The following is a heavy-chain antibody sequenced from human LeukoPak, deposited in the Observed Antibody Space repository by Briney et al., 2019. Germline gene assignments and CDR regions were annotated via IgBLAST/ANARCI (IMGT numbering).Heavy chain of an antibody. V-gene: IGHV4-61*02. Sequence: ASETLSLTCTVSGGSISSGSYCWSWIRQPAGKGLEWIGRIYTSGSTNYNPSLKSRVTMSVDTSKNQFSLKLSSVTAADTAVYYCASSSHFWPWRDYWGQGTLVTVSS. J-gene: IGHJ4*02. CDR2: IYTSGST. D-gene: IGHD3-3*01. CDR3: ASSSHFWPWRDY. CDR1: GGSISSGSYC.